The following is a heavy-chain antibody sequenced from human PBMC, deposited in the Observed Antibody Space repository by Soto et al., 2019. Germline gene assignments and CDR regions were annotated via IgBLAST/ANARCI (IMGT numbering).Heavy chain of an antibody. CDR1: GLIFSNYK. J-gene: IGHJ4*02. D-gene: IGHD2-8*01. CDR3: ARDTNGLHY. Sequence: EVQLVESGGGLVQPGGSLRLSCAASGLIFSNYKMHWLRQSPGKGLVWVSRINTDGSITDYADSVKGRFTVSRDNAKNTMYLQMNSLTADDTAVYYCARDTNGLHYWGQGTLVTVSS. V-gene: IGHV3-74*01. CDR2: INTDGSIT.